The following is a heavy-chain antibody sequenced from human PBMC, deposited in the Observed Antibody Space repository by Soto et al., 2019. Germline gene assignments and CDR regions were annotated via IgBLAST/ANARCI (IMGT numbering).Heavy chain of an antibody. V-gene: IGHV3-30*18. J-gene: IGHJ6*02. Sequence: SLRLSCAAAGFTFSSYGMHWVRQAPGKGLEWVAVISYDGSNKYYADSVKGRSTISRDNSKNTLYLQMNSLRAEDTAVYYCANDLGYCSSTSCYRSSYYYGMDVWGQGTTVTVS. CDR2: ISYDGSNK. CDR3: ANDLGYCSSTSCYRSSYYYGMDV. D-gene: IGHD2-2*01. CDR1: GFTFSSYG.